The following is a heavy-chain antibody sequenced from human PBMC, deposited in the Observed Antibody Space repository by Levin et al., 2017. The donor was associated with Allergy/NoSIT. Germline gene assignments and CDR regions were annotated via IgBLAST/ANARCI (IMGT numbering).Heavy chain of an antibody. J-gene: IGHJ4*02. V-gene: IGHV3-23*01. Sequence: PGGSLRLSCAASGFTFSNYAMTWVRQAPGKGLEWVSAIRGSGGSTYYADSVKGRFTISRDNSKNTLYLQMNSLRAEDTAVYYCAKSTMIVVVITAIDYWGQGTLVTVSS. CDR2: IRGSGGST. D-gene: IGHD3-22*01. CDR3: AKSTMIVVVITAIDY. CDR1: GFTFSNYA.